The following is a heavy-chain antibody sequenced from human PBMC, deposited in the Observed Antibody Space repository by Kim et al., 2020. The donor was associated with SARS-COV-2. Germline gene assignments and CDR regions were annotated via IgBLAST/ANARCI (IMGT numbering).Heavy chain of an antibody. Sequence: GGSLRLSCAASGFTFSSYAMSWVRQAPGKGLEWVSAISGSGGSTYYADSVKGRFTISRDNSKNTLYLQMNSLRAEDTAVYYCAKGLLWFGESYYYYYGMDVWGQGTTVTVSS. CDR2: ISGSGGST. V-gene: IGHV3-23*01. J-gene: IGHJ6*02. D-gene: IGHD3-10*01. CDR3: AKGLLWFGESYYYYYGMDV. CDR1: GFTFSSYA.